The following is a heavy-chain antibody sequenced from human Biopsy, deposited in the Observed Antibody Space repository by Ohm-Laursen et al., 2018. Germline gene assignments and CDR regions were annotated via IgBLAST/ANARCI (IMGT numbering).Heavy chain of an antibody. V-gene: IGHV1-18*01. CDR3: ARAKLEPVYYYYGMDV. J-gene: IGHJ6*02. CDR1: GGTFTNYA. D-gene: IGHD1-1*01. Sequence: ASVKVSCKASGGTFTNYAISWVRQAPGQGLEWMGWINTENGNTIYAQNLQGRVTMTADTSTSTAYMEVTNLRSDDTAVYYCARAKLEPVYYYYGMDVWGQGTTVTASS. CDR2: INTENGNT.